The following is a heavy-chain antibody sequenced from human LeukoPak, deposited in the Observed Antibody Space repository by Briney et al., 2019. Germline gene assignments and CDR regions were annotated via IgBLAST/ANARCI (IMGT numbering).Heavy chain of an antibody. CDR2: IYYSGST. CDR3: AKGAQQFNYFDY. D-gene: IGHD4-11*01. J-gene: IGHJ4*02. Sequence: SETLSLTCTVSGGSISSSSYYWGWIRQPPGKGLEWIGSIYYSGSTYYNPSLKSRVTISVDTSKNQFSLKLSSVTAADTAVYFCAKGAQQFNYFDYWGPGTLVTVSS. CDR1: GGSISSSSYY. V-gene: IGHV4-39*01.